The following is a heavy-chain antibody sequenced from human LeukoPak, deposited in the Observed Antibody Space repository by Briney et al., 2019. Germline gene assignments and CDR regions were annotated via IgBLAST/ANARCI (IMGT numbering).Heavy chain of an antibody. J-gene: IGHJ5*02. CDR1: GFTFSSYA. CDR2: ISYDGSNK. CDR3: AREALGFDP. Sequence: TGRSLRLSCAASGFTFSSYAMHWVRQAPGKGLGWVAVISYDGSNKYYADSVKGRFTISRDNSKNTLYLQMNSLRAEDTAVYYCAREALGFDPWGQGTLVTVSS. V-gene: IGHV3-30-3*01.